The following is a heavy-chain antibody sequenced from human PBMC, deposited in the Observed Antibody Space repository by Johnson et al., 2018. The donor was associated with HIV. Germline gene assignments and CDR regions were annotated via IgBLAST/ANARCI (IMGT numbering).Heavy chain of an antibody. Sequence: EQLVESGGGLVKPGGSLRLSCAASEFTFSNAWMSWVRQAPGKGLEWVGRIKSKTDGGTTDYAAPVKGRFSISRDDSKNTLYLQMNSLKTEDTAVYYCTGSSSDAFDIWGQGTMVTVSS. CDR3: TGSSSDAFDI. D-gene: IGHD6-13*01. CDR2: IKSKTDGGTT. J-gene: IGHJ3*02. CDR1: EFTFSNAW. V-gene: IGHV3-15*01.